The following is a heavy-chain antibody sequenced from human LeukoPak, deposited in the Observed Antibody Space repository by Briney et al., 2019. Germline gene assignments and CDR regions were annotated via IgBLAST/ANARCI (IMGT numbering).Heavy chain of an antibody. V-gene: IGHV3-23*01. CDR3: AKDGYGSGSYYHYYYYYMDV. Sequence: GGSLRLSCAASGFTFSKHGMNWVRQAPGKGLEWVSGISPSGDITYYADSVKGRFTISRDNSKNTLYLQMNSLRAEDTAVYYCAKDGYGSGSYYHYYYYYMDVWGKGTTVTISS. J-gene: IGHJ6*03. CDR1: GFTFSKHG. D-gene: IGHD3-10*01. CDR2: ISPSGDIT.